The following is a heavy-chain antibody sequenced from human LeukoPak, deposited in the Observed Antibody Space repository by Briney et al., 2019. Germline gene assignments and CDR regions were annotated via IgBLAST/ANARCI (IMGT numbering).Heavy chain of an antibody. CDR1: GYTFTSYG. CDR3: ARGWELDY. J-gene: IGHJ4*02. CDR2: ISGSNGDT. D-gene: IGHD1-26*01. V-gene: IGHV1-18*01. Sequence: ASVKVSCKPSGYTFTSYGISWVRQAPGQGLEWMGWISGSNGDTNYAQNLQGRVTLTSDTSTSTAYMELRSLKSDDTAVYYCARGWELDYWGQRTLVTVSS.